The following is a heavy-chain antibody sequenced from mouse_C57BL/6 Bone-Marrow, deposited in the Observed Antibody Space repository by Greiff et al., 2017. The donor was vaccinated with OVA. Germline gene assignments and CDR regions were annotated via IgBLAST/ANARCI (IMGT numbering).Heavy chain of an antibody. V-gene: IGHV1-81*01. D-gene: IGHD1-3*01. J-gene: IGHJ4*01. CDR1: GYTFTSYG. CDR3: AVARAIDY. Sequence: QVQLQQSGAELARPGASVKLSCTASGYTFTSYGISWVKQRTGQGLEWIGEIYPRSGNTYYNEKFKGTATLTADKSSNTAFMELRSLTTEDSAVYFCAVARAIDYWGQGTSVTVSS. CDR2: IYPRSGNT.